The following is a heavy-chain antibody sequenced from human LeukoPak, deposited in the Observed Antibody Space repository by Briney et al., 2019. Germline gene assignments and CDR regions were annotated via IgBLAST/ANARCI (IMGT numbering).Heavy chain of an antibody. J-gene: IGHJ5*02. CDR1: GYTFTGYY. CDR3: AREVGYSTSWYGRLDP. D-gene: IGHD6-13*01. Sequence: ASVKVSCKASGYTFTGYYIHWVRQAPGQGLEWLGRISPNSGVPNYAQKFQGRVTMTRDTSVNTVYMELSGLKSDDTGAYYCAREVGYSTSWYGRLDPWGQGTVVTVSS. V-gene: IGHV1-2*05. CDR2: ISPNSGVP.